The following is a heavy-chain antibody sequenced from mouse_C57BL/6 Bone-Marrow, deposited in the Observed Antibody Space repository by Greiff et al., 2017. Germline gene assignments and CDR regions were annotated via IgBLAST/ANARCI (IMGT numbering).Heavy chain of an antibody. CDR3: ARDYYGSSYWSYYFDY. CDR2: IDPSDSYT. D-gene: IGHD1-1*01. J-gene: IGHJ2*01. CDR1: GYTFTSYW. V-gene: IGHV1-69*01. Sequence: QVQLQQPGAELVMPGASVKLSCKASGYTFTSYWMHWVKQRPGQGLEWIGEIDPSDSYTNYNQKFKGKSTLTVDKSSSTAYMQLSSLTSEDSAVYYCARDYYGSSYWSYYFDYRGQGTTLTVSS.